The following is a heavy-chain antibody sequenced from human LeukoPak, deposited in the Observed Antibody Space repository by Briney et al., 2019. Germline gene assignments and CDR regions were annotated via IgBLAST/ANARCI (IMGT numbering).Heavy chain of an antibody. Sequence: GGSLRLSCAASGFTFSSYSMNWVRQAPGKGLEWVSSISSSSSYIYYADSVKGRFTISRDNAKNSLYLQMNSLRAEDTAVYYCARVSPVNYYGSGELDYWGQGTLVTVSS. J-gene: IGHJ4*02. CDR1: GFTFSSYS. CDR2: ISSSSSYI. V-gene: IGHV3-21*01. D-gene: IGHD3-10*01. CDR3: ARVSPVNYYGSGELDY.